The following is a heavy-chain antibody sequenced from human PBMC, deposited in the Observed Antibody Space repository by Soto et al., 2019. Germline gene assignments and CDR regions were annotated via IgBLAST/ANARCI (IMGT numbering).Heavy chain of an antibody. CDR2: IIPIFGTA. V-gene: IGHV1-69*01. D-gene: IGHD3-22*01. Sequence: QVQLVQSGAEVQKPGSSVKVSCKASGGTFSSYAISWVRQAPGQGLEWMGGIIPIFGTANYAQKFQGRVTITADESTSTAYMELSSLRSEDTAVYYCARLITMIVVVTPYYYGMDVWGQGTTVTVSS. J-gene: IGHJ6*02. CDR3: ARLITMIVVVTPYYYGMDV. CDR1: GGTFSSYA.